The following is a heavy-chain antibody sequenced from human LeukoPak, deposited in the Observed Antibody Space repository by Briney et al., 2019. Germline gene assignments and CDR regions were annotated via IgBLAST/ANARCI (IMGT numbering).Heavy chain of an antibody. V-gene: IGHV1-69-2*01. CDR1: GYTFTDYY. Sequence: ASVKISRKVSGYTFTDYYMHWVQQAPGKGLEWMGLVDPEDGETIYAEKFQGRVTITADTSTDTAYMELSSLRSEDTAVYYCAYVGATRWFDPWGQGTLVTVSS. J-gene: IGHJ5*02. CDR3: AYVGATRWFDP. D-gene: IGHD1-26*01. CDR2: VDPEDGET.